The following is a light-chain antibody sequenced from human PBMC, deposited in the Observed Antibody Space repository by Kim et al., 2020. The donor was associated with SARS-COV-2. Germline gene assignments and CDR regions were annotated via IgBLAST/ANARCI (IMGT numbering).Light chain of an antibody. J-gene: IGKJ2*01. CDR2: GAS. V-gene: IGKV3-20*01. CDR3: QQYHTPYT. Sequence: SLSPGERATLSCRASQSVSSSYLAWYQRKPGQVPRLLNYGASSRATGIPDRFSGSGSGTDFTLTIIRLEPEDSAVYYCQQYHTPYTFGQGTKLEI. CDR1: QSVSSSY.